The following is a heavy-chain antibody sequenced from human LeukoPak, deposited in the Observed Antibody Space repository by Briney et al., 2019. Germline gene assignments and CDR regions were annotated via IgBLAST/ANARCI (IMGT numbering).Heavy chain of an antibody. CDR1: GYTFTDYY. D-gene: IGHD5-24*01. CDR2: INPSAGST. J-gene: IGHJ4*02. V-gene: IGHV1-46*01. CDR3: ARGRRDGYNERDY. Sequence: ASVKVSCKASGYTFTDYYLHWVRQAPGQGLEWMGIINPSAGSTKYAQKFQGRVTMTRDTSTGTVYMDVSSLRSEDTAVYYCARGRRDGYNERDYWGQGTLVTVSS.